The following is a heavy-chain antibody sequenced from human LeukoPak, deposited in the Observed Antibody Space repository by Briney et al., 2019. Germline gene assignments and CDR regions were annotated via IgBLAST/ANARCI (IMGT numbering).Heavy chain of an antibody. D-gene: IGHD2-2*01. CDR3: ARWAPSCSSASCPFYFDF. V-gene: IGHV1-69*04. CDR2: IIPIFGIT. CDR1: GGTLFSYA. J-gene: IGHJ4*02. Sequence: ASVTVSCKASGGTLFSYAINWVRQAPGQGLEWMGRIIPIFGITNYAQKFQARVTITADKSTGTAYMELSSLRSDDTAVYFCARWAPSCSSASCPFYFDFWGQGTLVTVSS.